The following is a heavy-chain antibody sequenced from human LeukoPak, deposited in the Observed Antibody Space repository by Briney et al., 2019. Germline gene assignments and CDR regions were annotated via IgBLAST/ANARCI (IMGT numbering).Heavy chain of an antibody. J-gene: IGHJ4*02. V-gene: IGHV1-58*01. CDR1: GFTFTSSA. Sequence: SVKVSCKASGFTFTSSAVQWVRQARGQGLEWIGWIVFGSGNTNYAQKFQERVTINRDMSTSTAYMELSSLRSEDTAVYYCATDDVTTGTKTALGYWGQGTLVTVAS. D-gene: IGHD1-1*01. CDR2: IVFGSGNT. CDR3: ATDDVTTGTKTALGY.